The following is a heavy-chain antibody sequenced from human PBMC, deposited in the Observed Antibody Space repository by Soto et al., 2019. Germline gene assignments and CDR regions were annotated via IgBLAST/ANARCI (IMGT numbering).Heavy chain of an antibody. J-gene: IGHJ4*02. Sequence: QVQLQESGPGLVNPSETLSLTCSVSGDSISDYHWGWIRQSAGKGLEWIGYIYNSGNTNYNPSLKSRVTISIDMSTSQFSLKLNSVTAADTAVYYCGRVRISTVSTTYYFDYWGQGTLVTVSS. CDR2: IYNSGNT. CDR3: GRVRISTVSTTYYFDY. D-gene: IGHD4-17*01. CDR1: GDSISDYH. V-gene: IGHV4-59*01.